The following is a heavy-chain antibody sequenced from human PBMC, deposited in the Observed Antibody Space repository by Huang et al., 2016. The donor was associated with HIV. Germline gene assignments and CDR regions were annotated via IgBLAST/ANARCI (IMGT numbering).Heavy chain of an antibody. CDR2: IIPVFGTQ. CDR3: ARVRGYSGSYYGMDV. D-gene: IGHD1-26*01. J-gene: IGHJ6*02. Sequence: QVKLVKSGAEVKKPGSSVKVSCKASGGTLSKHGFSGLLQAPGQGREWMGGIIPVFGTQYYTPKFQGRVTITADESTSTVYMELSSLTPDDTAEYYCARVRGYSGSYYGMDVWGQGTTVTVSS. V-gene: IGHV1-69*01. CDR1: GGTLSKHG.